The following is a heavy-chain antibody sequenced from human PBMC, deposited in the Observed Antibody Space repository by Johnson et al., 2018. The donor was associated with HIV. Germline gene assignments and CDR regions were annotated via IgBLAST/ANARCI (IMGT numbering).Heavy chain of an antibody. CDR2: INSDGGTT. V-gene: IGHV3-64*01. J-gene: IGHJ3*02. CDR1: GFTLSLFA. D-gene: IGHD1-1*01. CDR3: ARTNWNDDAGGAIDI. Sequence: VQLMESGGGLVQPGGSLRLSCTASGFTLSLFAMHWVRQAPGKGLEDVSGINSDGGTTEYVNSVKGRFTISRDNSKNTLYLQMGSLRIEDGAVYYCARTNWNDDAGGAIDIWDQGTTVTVSS.